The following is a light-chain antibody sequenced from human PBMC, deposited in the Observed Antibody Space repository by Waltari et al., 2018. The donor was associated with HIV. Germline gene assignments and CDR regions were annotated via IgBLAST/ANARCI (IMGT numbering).Light chain of an antibody. Sequence: VLLTQSPVTLSVSPGDRVTLSCRASQNIGSYLAWYQQKTGQPPSLLVYGASIRARGIPARFTGSGSGTDFNLIIDGLQPDDCALYYCHQYNDWPRCTFGQGTKVEIK. J-gene: IGKJ2*02. CDR1: QNIGSY. V-gene: IGKV3D-15*01. CDR2: GAS. CDR3: HQYNDWPRCT.